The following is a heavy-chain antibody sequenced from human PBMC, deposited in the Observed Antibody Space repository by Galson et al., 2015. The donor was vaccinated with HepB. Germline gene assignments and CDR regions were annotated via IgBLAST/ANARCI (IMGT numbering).Heavy chain of an antibody. J-gene: IGHJ6*02. D-gene: IGHD3-10*01. CDR1: GFTFSSYG. CDR3: ARDRLVRGEGYYYYGMDV. V-gene: IGHV3-33*01. CDR2: IWYDGSNK. Sequence: SLRLSCAASGFTFSSYGMHWVRQAPGKGLEWVAVIWYDGSNKYYADSVKGRFTISRDNSKNTLYLQMNSLRAEDTAVYYCARDRLVRGEGYYYYGMDVWGQGTTVTVSS.